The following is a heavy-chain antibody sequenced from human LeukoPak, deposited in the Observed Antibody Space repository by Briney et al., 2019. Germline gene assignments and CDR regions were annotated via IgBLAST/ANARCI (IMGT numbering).Heavy chain of an antibody. CDR3: ARAEVLESFGHNKHCMDV. CDR1: GYTFTTYV. D-gene: IGHD3-16*01. CDR2: INGGNGNT. V-gene: IGHV1-3*01. Sequence: GASVKVSCKASGYTFTTYVMHWVRQAPGQRLEWMGWINGGNGNTRYSQKFQGRLTITRDIVATTAYLELSSLRSEDTAVYFCARAEVLESFGHNKHCMDVWGQGTTVIVSS. J-gene: IGHJ6*02.